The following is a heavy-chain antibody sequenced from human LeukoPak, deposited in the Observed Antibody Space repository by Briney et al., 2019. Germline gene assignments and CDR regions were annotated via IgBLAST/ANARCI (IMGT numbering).Heavy chain of an antibody. CDR1: GFTFSSYG. CDR2: IWYDGSNK. CDR3: ARDRGYSSSGYFDY. J-gene: IGHJ4*02. Sequence: PGGSLRVSCAASGFTFSSYGMHWVRQAPGKGLEWVAVIWYDGSNKYYADSVKGRFTISRDNSKNTLYLRMNSLRAEDTAVYYCARDRGYSSSGYFDYWGQGTLVTVSS. V-gene: IGHV3-33*01. D-gene: IGHD5-18*01.